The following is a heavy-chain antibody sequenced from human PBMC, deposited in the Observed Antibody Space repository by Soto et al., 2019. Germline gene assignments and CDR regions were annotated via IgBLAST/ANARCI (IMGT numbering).Heavy chain of an antibody. Sequence: TLSPTCAVSGYSISSGYYWGWIRQPPGKGLEWIGSIYHSGRTYYNPSLESRVTISVDTSKNQFSLKLSSVAAADTAVYYCASMVRAVMWNDDWGQGPLVTVTS. J-gene: IGHJ4*02. CDR2: IYHSGRT. D-gene: IGHD3-10*01. V-gene: IGHV4-38-2*01. CDR1: GYSISSGYY. CDR3: ASMVRAVMWNDD.